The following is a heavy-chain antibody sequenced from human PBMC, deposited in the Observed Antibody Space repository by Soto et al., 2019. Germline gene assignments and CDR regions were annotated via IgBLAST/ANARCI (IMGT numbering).Heavy chain of an antibody. D-gene: IGHD6-13*01. V-gene: IGHV4-59*01. CDR2: IYYSGST. Sequence: QVQLQESGPGLVKPPETLSLTCTVSRGSISSYCWSWIRQPPGKGLEWIGYIYYSGSTSYNPSLKSRVTILVDTSKNQFSLKLSSVTAADTSVYYCARDHPGSSWFDYWGQGTLVTVSS. J-gene: IGHJ4*02. CDR3: ARDHPGSSWFDY. CDR1: RGSISSYC.